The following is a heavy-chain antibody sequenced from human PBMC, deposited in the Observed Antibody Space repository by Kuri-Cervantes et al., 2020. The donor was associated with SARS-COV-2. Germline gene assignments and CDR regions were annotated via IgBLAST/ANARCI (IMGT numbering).Heavy chain of an antibody. V-gene: IGHV4-38-2*01. CDR1: GYSISSVYY. CDR3: ASRGSYDSSGYYTPGGGY. J-gene: IGHJ4*02. D-gene: IGHD3-22*01. Sequence: SDTLSLTCAVSGYSISSVYYWGWIRQPPGEGLEWIGSIYHSVRTYYNPSLKSRVTISVDTSKNQFSLKLSSVNAADTAVYYCASRGSYDSSGYYTPGGGYWGQGTLVTVSS. CDR2: IYHSVRT.